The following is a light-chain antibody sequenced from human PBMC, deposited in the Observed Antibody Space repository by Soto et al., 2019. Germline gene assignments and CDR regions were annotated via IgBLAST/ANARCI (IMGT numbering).Light chain of an antibody. CDR2: EVS. Sequence: SVLTQPPSASGSPGQSVTISCSGTSSDVGAYNYVSWYQQHPGKAPRLLFYEVSQRPSGVPDRFSGSKSANTASLTVSGLQPEDEADYYCSSYAGTNHLLYVFGTGTELTVL. CDR3: SSYAGTNHLLYV. J-gene: IGLJ1*01. CDR1: SSDVGAYNY. V-gene: IGLV2-8*01.